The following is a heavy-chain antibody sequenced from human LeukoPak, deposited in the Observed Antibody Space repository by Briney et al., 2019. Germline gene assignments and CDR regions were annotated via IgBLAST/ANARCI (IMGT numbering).Heavy chain of an antibody. V-gene: IGHV1-8*01. CDR3: ARDRRENYYDSSGYLGY. D-gene: IGHD3-22*01. Sequence: GASVKVSCKASGYTFTSYDINWVRQATGQGLEWMGWMNPNSGNTGYAQKFQGRVTMTRNTSISTAYMELSSLRSEDTAVYYCARDRRENYYDSSGYLGYWGQGTLVTVSS. J-gene: IGHJ4*02. CDR2: MNPNSGNT. CDR1: GYTFTSYD.